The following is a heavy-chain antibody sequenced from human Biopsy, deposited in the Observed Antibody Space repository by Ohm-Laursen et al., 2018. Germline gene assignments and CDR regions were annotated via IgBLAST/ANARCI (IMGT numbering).Heavy chain of an antibody. J-gene: IGHJ3*02. CDR2: IYYSGTT. CDR1: GGSISSYY. D-gene: IGHD5/OR15-5a*01. Sequence: TLSLTCIVSGGSISSYYWNWIRQPPGKGLEWIGYIYYSGTTDYNPSLKSRVTISVAVDTSKSQFSLRLSSVTAADTAMYYCARGEAGVYDALDIWGQGTMVIVSS. CDR3: ARGEAGVYDALDI. V-gene: IGHV4-59*01.